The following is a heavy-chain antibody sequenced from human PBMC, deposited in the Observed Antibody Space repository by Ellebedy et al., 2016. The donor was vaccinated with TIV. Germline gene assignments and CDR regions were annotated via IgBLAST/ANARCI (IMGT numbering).Heavy chain of an antibody. CDR3: ANGGSLSYGIFDY. Sequence: SETLSLTXTISGASISDVGSYWSWIRQLPGKGLEWIGYVYYLGNTYYTPSLKSRVAISVDSYKNQFSLRLNSVTAADTGVYYCANGGSLSYGIFDYWGQGNLVTVSS. CDR2: VYYLGNT. J-gene: IGHJ4*02. CDR1: GASISDVGSY. D-gene: IGHD3-16*01. V-gene: IGHV4-31*03.